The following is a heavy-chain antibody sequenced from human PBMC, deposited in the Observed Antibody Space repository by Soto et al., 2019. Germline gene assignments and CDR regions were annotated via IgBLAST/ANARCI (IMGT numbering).Heavy chain of an antibody. J-gene: IGHJ4*02. Sequence: EVQLLESGGGLVQPGGSLRLSCAASGFTFSTYAMNWVRQAPGKGLEWVSGISGSGDSTYYADSVKGRFTVSRDNSKNTVYLQMISLRAEDTAVCYCEKARSSGWSLDYWGQGTLVTVSA. D-gene: IGHD6-19*01. CDR3: EKARSSGWSLDY. V-gene: IGHV3-23*01. CDR1: GFTFSTYA. CDR2: ISGSGDST.